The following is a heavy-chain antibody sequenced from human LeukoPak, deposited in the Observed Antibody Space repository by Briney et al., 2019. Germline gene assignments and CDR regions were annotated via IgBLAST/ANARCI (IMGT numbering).Heavy chain of an antibody. CDR1: GFTFSSYS. J-gene: IGHJ4*02. Sequence: KPGGSLRLSCAASGFTFSSYSMNWVRQAPGKGLEWVSSISSSSSYIYYADSVKGRFTISRDNSKNTLYLQMNSLRAEDTAVYYCATSADSSGNDWGQGTLVTVSS. CDR2: ISSSSSYI. V-gene: IGHV3-21*04. D-gene: IGHD3-22*01. CDR3: ATSADSSGND.